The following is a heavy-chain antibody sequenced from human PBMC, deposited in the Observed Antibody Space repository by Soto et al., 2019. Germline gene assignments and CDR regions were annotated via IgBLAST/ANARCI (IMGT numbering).Heavy chain of an antibody. CDR2: IIPIFGTA. J-gene: IGHJ6*02. V-gene: IGHV1-69*01. Sequence: QVQLVQSGAEVKKPGSSVNVSCKASGGTFSSYAISWVRQAPGQGLEWMGGIIPIFGTANYAQKFQGRVTITADESTSTAYLELSSLRSEDTAVYYRARAGRAYYYYYYGMDVWGQGTTATVSS. CDR3: ARAGRAYYYYYYGMDV. CDR1: GGTFSSYA.